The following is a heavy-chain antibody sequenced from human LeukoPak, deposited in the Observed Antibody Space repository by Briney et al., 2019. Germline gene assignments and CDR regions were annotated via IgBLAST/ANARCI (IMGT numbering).Heavy chain of an antibody. CDR1: GFTFSNYG. V-gene: IGHV3-30*03. D-gene: IGHD5-18*01. Sequence: PGSSLRLSCAASGFTFSNYGMHWVRQAPGKGLEWVAVISYDGSNKYYADSVKGRFTISRDNSKDTLYLQMNSLRAEDTAVYYCSRISVTAMITTVGYYGMDVWGQGTTVTVSS. J-gene: IGHJ6*02. CDR2: ISYDGSNK. CDR3: SRISVTAMITTVGYYGMDV.